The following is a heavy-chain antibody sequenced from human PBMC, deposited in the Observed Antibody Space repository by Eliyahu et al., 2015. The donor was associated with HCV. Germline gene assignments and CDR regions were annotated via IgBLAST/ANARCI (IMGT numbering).Heavy chain of an antibody. CDR3: ARHDSSATYFDY. J-gene: IGHJ4*02. CDR2: ISSTGNTI. V-gene: IGHV3-48*03. D-gene: IGHD3-22*01. CDR1: GFTFSFYE. Sequence: EVQLVESGGGLVQPGGSLRLSCAASGFTFSFYEMNWVRQAPGKGLEWVSYISSTGNTIYYADSVKGRFTISRDNAKNSLYLQMNSLRAEDTAVYYCARHDSSATYFDYWGQGTLVTVSS.